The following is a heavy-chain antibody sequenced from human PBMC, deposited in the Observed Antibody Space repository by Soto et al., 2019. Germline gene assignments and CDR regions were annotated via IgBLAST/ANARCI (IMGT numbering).Heavy chain of an antibody. J-gene: IGHJ5*02. CDR3: ARLRIATNNYKWFDP. Sequence: SETLSLTCSVSGAALNGGNYYWSWIRQVPGKGLEWIGHIYVTGAVDYNPSLRDRITISQDTSERQFSLNLRLVTAADTAVYYCARLRIATNNYKWFDPWGQGTLVTVSS. D-gene: IGHD2-21*01. CDR1: GAALNGGNYY. V-gene: IGHV4-31*03. CDR2: IYVTGAV.